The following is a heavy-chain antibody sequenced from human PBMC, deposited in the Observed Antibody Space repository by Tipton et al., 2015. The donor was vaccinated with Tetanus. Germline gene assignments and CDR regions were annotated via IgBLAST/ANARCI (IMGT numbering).Heavy chain of an antibody. Sequence: TLSLTCAVFGASTNSDDFSCGYTRHPPDKTMEWIGYFYHAGSTSSNPSLKSRVAISVDWSKNQLSLNLSSVTAADTAVYYCARSEQQLVLGCCHYCYMCVWGRGSTFT. CDR1: GASTNSDDFS. CDR3: ARSEQQLVLGCCHYCYMCV. V-gene: IGHV4-30-2*01. CDR2: FYHAGST. J-gene: IGHJ6*03. D-gene: IGHD6-13*01.